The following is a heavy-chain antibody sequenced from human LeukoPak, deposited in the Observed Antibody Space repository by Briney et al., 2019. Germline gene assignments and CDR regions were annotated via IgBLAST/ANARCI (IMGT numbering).Heavy chain of an antibody. CDR3: ARDVWDSSGYSYGSLNWFDP. J-gene: IGHJ5*02. V-gene: IGHV4-59*01. D-gene: IGHD5-18*01. Sequence: SETLSLTCTVSGGSISSYYWSWIRQPPGKGLEWIGYIYYSGSTNYNPSLKSRVTISVDTSKDQFSLKLSSVTAADTAVYYCARDVWDSSGYSYGSLNWFDPWGQGTLVTVSS. CDR2: IYYSGST. CDR1: GGSISSYY.